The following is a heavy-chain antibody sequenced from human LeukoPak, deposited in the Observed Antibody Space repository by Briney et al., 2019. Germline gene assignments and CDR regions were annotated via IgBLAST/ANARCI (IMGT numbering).Heavy chain of an antibody. J-gene: IGHJ6*03. CDR1: GYSIRSGYY. CDR3: ARTTEGGYTYDYFYYYYMDV. V-gene: IGHV4-38-2*02. D-gene: IGHD5-18*01. CDR2: IYHSGSI. Sequence: SETLSLTCTVSGYSIRSGYYWGWIRQPPGKGLEWIGSIYHSGSIYHNPSLRSRVTIPVDTSKNQFSLKLSSVTAADTAVYYCARTTEGGYTYDYFYYYYMDVWGKGTTVTISS.